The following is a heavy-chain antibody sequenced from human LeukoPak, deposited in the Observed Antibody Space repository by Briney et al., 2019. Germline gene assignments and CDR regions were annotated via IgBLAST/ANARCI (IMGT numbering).Heavy chain of an antibody. CDR1: GGSFSGYY. CDR2: INHSGST. J-gene: IGHJ4*02. Sequence: SETLSLTCAVYGGSFSGYYWSWIRQPPGKGLEWIGEINHSGSTNYNPSLKSRVTISVDTSKNQFSLKLSSVTAADTAVYYCASFKSAAGVEGVDYWGQGTLVTVSS. CDR3: ASFKSAAGVEGVDY. V-gene: IGHV4-34*01. D-gene: IGHD6-13*01.